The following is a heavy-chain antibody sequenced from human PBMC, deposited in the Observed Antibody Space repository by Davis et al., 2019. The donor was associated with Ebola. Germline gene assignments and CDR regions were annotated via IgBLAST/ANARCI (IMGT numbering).Heavy chain of an antibody. CDR1: GFTFSSYG. CDR2: IDGDGSTT. D-gene: IGHD3-3*01. CDR3: ARVSIRPGYYYFGLDV. V-gene: IGHV3-74*01. Sequence: PGGSLRLSCAASGFTFSSYGMSWVRQAPGKGLVWVSRIDGDGSTTRYADSVKGRFTMSRDNAKNTVDLQMNSLRAEDTAVYYCARVSIRPGYYYFGLDVWGQGTTVTVSS. J-gene: IGHJ6*02.